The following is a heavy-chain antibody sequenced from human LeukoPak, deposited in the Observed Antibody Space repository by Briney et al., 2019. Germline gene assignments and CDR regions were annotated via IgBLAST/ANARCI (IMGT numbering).Heavy chain of an antibody. CDR3: ARLVVAAEYYFDY. V-gene: IGHV4-31*03. CDR1: GYSISSGGYY. CDR2: IYYSGST. D-gene: IGHD6-13*01. J-gene: IGHJ4*02. Sequence: PSETLSLTCTVSGYSISSGGYYWSWIRQHPGKGLEWIGYIYYSGSTYYNPSLKSRVTISVDTSKNQFSLKLSSVTAADTAVYYCARLVVAAEYYFDYWGQGTLVTVSS.